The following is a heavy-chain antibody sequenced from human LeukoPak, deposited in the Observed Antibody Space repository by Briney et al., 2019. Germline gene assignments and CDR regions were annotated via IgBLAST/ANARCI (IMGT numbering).Heavy chain of an antibody. J-gene: IGHJ6*02. Sequence: GGSLRLSCAASGFTFSSYGMHWVRQAPGKGLEWVAVISYDGSNKYYADSVEGRFTISRDNSKNTLYLQMNSLRADDTAIYYCARNQQLGGHSYYYYGMDVWGQGTTVTVSS. V-gene: IGHV3-30*03. D-gene: IGHD3-16*01. CDR3: ARNQQLGGHSYYYYGMDV. CDR1: GFTFSSYG. CDR2: ISYDGSNK.